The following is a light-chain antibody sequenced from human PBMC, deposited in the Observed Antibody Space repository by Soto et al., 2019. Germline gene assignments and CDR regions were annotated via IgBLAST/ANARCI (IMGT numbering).Light chain of an antibody. CDR3: QKYGSSPPIP. V-gene: IGKV3-20*01. CDR1: QSVSSSS. Sequence: EIVLTQSPGNLSLSPGERPNLSCSASQSVSSSSLAWYQQKPGQAHRLIIYGAYSRATGIPDRFRGSGSGTDFTLTISRLEPEDFAVYYCQKYGSSPPIPLGQGTRLEIK. J-gene: IGKJ5*01. CDR2: GAY.